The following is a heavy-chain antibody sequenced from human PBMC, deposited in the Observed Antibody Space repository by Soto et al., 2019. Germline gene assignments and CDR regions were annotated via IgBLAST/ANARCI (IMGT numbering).Heavy chain of an antibody. D-gene: IGHD5-12*01. CDR1: WYTFSIEG. CDR2: ISAYNGNT. Sequence: ASLXVDFKASWYTFSIEGIILFLQAPGQGLDWMGWISAYNGNTNYAQKLQGRVTMTTDKSTSTAYLELRSLRSDDTAVYYCPRPYSGYDYHDSYQYGMEVWGQRPTV. J-gene: IGHJ6*01. V-gene: IGHV1-18*01. CDR3: PRPYSGYDYHDSYQYGMEV.